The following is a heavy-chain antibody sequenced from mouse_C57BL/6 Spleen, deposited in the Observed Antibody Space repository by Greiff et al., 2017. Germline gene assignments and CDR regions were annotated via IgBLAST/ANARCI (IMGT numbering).Heavy chain of an antibody. Sequence: VQLQQSGAELVRPGASVKLSCKASGYTFTDYYINWVKQRPGQGLEWIARIYPGSGNTYYNEKFKGKATLTAEKSSSTAYMQLSSLTSEDSAVYFCARFGSYYDYLDYWGQGTTLTVSS. J-gene: IGHJ2*01. V-gene: IGHV1-76*01. D-gene: IGHD2-4*01. CDR2: IYPGSGNT. CDR3: ARFGSYYDYLDY. CDR1: GYTFTDYY.